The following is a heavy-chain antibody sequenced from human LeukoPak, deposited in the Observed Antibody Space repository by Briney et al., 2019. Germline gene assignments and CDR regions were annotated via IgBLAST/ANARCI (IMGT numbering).Heavy chain of an antibody. CDR1: GFTFDDYA. Sequence: GGSLRLSCLASGFTFDDYAMHWVRQAPGKGLEWVSLISWDGGTTYYADSVKGRFTISRGNSKNSLYLQMNSLGAEDTALYYCAKDPGSGSYYYYYIDVWGKGTTVTVSS. CDR3: AKDPGSGSYYYYYIDV. D-gene: IGHD3-10*01. J-gene: IGHJ6*03. V-gene: IGHV3-43D*03. CDR2: ISWDGGTT.